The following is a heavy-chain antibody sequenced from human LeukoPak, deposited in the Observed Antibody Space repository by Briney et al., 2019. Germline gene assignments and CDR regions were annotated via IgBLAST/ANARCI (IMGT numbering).Heavy chain of an antibody. Sequence: SETLSLTCTVSGGSISSYYWSWIRQPPGKGLEWIGYIYYSGSTNYNPSLKSRVTISVDTSKNQFSLKLSSVTAADTAVYYCARHWTTVTPVGGFDYWGQGTLVTVSS. D-gene: IGHD4-11*01. CDR1: GGSISSYY. CDR3: ARHWTTVTPVGGFDY. CDR2: IYYSGST. V-gene: IGHV4-59*08. J-gene: IGHJ4*02.